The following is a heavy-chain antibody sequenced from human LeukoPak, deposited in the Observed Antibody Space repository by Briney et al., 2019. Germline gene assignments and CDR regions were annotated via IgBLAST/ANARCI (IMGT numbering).Heavy chain of an antibody. V-gene: IGHV3-74*03. CDR1: GFPFNAYW. CDR2: INSDGSGA. D-gene: IGHD5-18*01. J-gene: IGHJ4*02. Sequence: GGSLRLSCAASGFPFNAYWMTWVRQAPGKGLVWVSRINSDGSGATYVDSVKGRFTISRDNTKNTLYLQMNSLRAEDTAVYYCAIRAGYTSGSDYWGQGTLVTVSS. CDR3: AIRAGYTSGSDY.